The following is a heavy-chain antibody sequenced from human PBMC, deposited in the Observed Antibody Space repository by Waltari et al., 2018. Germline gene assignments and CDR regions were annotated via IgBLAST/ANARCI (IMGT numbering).Heavy chain of an antibody. D-gene: IGHD5-18*01. CDR3: ASYDSYGYVVDY. V-gene: IGHV1-69*12. CDR2: IIRVLRTP. J-gene: IGHJ4*02. Sequence: QVQLVQSGAEVKKPGSSVKVSCKASGGTFSSYAISWGRRAPGQGLEWMGGIIRVLRTPNYEQRFRGKVTITADEPTRTAYMGLSSLRSEDTAVYYCASYDSYGYVVDYWGQGTLVTVSS. CDR1: GGTFSSYA.